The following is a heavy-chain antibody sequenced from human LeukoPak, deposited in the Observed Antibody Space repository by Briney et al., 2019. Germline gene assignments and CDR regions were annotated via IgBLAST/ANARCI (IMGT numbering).Heavy chain of an antibody. CDR2: IKQGGSEK. D-gene: IGHD2-2*02. CDR1: GFTFNSFW. CDR3: ARGSRYCSSTSCYSFDY. V-gene: IGHV3-7*01. J-gene: IGHJ4*02. Sequence: PGGSLRLSCAASGFTFNSFWMSWVRQAPGKGLEWVANIKQGGSEKYYVDSVRGRFTISRDNAKNSLYLQMNSPRAEDTAVYYCARGSRYCSSTSCYSFDYWGQGTLVTVSS.